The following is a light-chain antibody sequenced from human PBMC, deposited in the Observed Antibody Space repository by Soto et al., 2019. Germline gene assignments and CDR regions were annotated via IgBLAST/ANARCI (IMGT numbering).Light chain of an antibody. CDR3: LQYGSSLT. CDR2: GAS. V-gene: IGKV3-20*01. Sequence: TQSPPILSVSPADTATPSCRASQSVSSSLAWYQQKPGQPPRLLIYGASTRATGVPARFSGSGSGTDFTLTISRLEPEDFAVYYCLQYGSSLTFGQGTRLDIK. J-gene: IGKJ5*01. CDR1: QSVSSS.